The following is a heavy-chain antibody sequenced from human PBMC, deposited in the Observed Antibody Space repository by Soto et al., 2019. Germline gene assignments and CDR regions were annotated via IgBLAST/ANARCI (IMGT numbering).Heavy chain of an antibody. V-gene: IGHV1-24*01. Sequence: ASVKVSCKVSGYTLTDLSMQWVRQAPGKGLEWMGGFDPEDGETIYAQKFQGRVTMTEDTATDTAYMELSSLRSEDTAVYYCATHRSGRFLEWLPEGSLSYWGQGTLLTVSS. CDR1: GYTLTDLS. CDR2: FDPEDGET. D-gene: IGHD3-3*01. J-gene: IGHJ4*02. CDR3: ATHRSGRFLEWLPEGSLSY.